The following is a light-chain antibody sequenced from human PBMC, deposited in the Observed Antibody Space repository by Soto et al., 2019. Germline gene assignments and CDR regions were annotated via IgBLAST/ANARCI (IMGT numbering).Light chain of an antibody. CDR3: QQYNTYWT. CDR2: DAS. Sequence: DIHLTQSPSTLSASVGDRVTITCRASQTVSHWLAWYQQKPGKAPKLLIFDASSLENGVPSRFSGSGSGTEFTLTITGLQADDFATYYCQQYNTYWTFGQGTKEEI. J-gene: IGKJ1*01. V-gene: IGKV1-5*01. CDR1: QTVSHW.